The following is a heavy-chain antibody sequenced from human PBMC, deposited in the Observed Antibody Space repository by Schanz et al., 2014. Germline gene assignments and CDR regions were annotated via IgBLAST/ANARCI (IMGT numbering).Heavy chain of an antibody. D-gene: IGHD6-13*01. Sequence: EVQLVESGGGLVQPGESLRLSCAVSGFSFSSYSMSWVRQAPGKGLVWVSGISGGLGTDTFYADSVKGRFTISRDNAKNTVYLQMNSLRAEDTAIYYCARIASAGTRSLGYWGQGTRVTVSS. CDR3: ARIASAGTRSLGY. CDR2: ISGGLGTDT. J-gene: IGHJ4*02. CDR1: GFSFSSYS. V-gene: IGHV3-23*04.